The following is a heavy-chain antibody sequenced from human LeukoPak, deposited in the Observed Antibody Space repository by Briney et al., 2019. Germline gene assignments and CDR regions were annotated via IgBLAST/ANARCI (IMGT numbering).Heavy chain of an antibody. D-gene: IGHD2-15*01. V-gene: IGHV4-61*08. CDR1: GGSVSSGGDY. CDR3: AREGECSGGSCYSYGWFDP. CDR2: ISSSGT. J-gene: IGHJ5*02. Sequence: SETLSLTCTVSGGSVSSGGDYWSWIRQPPGKGLEWIGYISSSGTNYNPSLKSRVTISVDTSKNQFSLKLRSATTADTALYYCAREGECSGGSCYSYGWFDPWGQGTLVTVSS.